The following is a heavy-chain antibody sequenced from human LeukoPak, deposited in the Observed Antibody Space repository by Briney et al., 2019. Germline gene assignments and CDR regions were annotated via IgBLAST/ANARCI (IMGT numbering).Heavy chain of an antibody. Sequence: GGSLRLSCAASGFTFSSYAMHWVRQAPGKGLEWVAVVSYDGSNKYYADPVKGRFTVSRDNSKNTLYLQMNSLRAEDTAVYYCARDVVSQGYQWQAHGDYFDYWGQGTLVTVSS. J-gene: IGHJ4*02. CDR3: ARDVVSQGYQWQAHGDYFDY. CDR1: GFTFSSYA. CDR2: VSYDGSNK. D-gene: IGHD6-19*01. V-gene: IGHV3-30-3*01.